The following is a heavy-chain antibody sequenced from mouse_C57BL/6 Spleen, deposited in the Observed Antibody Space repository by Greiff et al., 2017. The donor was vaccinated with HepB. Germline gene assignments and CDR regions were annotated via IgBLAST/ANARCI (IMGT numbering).Heavy chain of an antibody. Sequence: QVQLKESDAELVKPGASVKISCKVSGYTFTAHTIHWMKQRPEQGLEWIGYIYPRDGSTKYNEKFKGKATLTADKSSSTVYMQLNSLTSEDSAVYFCARSFYYYGSRYAMDYWGQGTSVTVSS. CDR2: IYPRDGST. V-gene: IGHV1-78*01. CDR1: GYTFTAHT. D-gene: IGHD1-1*01. J-gene: IGHJ4*01. CDR3: ARSFYYYGSRYAMDY.